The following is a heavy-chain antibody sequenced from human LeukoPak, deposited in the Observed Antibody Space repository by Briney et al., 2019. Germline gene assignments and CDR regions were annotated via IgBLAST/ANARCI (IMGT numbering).Heavy chain of an antibody. CDR3: AREDDINDY. Sequence: GGSLRLSCAASGFTFTNYTMNWVRQAPGKGLGWVSSISSSSSYIYYADSVKGRFTISRDNAKNSLYLQMNSLRAEDTAVYYCAREDDINDYWGQGTLDTVSS. CDR1: GFTFTNYT. J-gene: IGHJ4*02. D-gene: IGHD3-9*01. CDR2: ISSSSSYI. V-gene: IGHV3-21*01.